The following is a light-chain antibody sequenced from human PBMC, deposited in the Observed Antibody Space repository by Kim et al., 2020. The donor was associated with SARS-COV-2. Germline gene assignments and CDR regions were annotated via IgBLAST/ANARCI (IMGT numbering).Light chain of an antibody. J-gene: IGLJ2*01. CDR3: QSADSSGTVV. Sequence: SPVQTARIACSGDALPKQYAYWYQQKPGQAPVLVIYKDSERPSGIPERFSGSSSGTTVTLTISGVQAEDEADYYCQSADSSGTVVFGGGTQLTVL. CDR2: KDS. CDR1: ALPKQY. V-gene: IGLV3-25*03.